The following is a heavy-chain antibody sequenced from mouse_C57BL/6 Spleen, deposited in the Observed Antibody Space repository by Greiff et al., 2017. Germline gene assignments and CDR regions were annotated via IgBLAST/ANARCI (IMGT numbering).Heavy chain of an antibody. D-gene: IGHD2-4*01. CDR3: ASSHAPIDYDYAMDY. CDR2: INPNYGTT. J-gene: IGHJ4*01. CDR1: GYSFTDYN. Sequence: LVESGPELVKPGASVKISCKASGYSFTDYNMNWVKQSNGKSLEWIGVINPNYGTTSYNQKFKGKATLTVDQSSSTAYMQLNSLTSEDSAVYYCASSHAPIDYDYAMDYWGQGTSVTVSS. V-gene: IGHV1-39*01.